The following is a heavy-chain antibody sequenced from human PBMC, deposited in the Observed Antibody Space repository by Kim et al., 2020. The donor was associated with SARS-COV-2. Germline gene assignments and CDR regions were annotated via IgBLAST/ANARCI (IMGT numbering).Heavy chain of an antibody. CDR2: YM. Sequence: YMDYAVSVKSRITINADTSKNRLALQLSSVTPEDTAVYYCARGRGPRPFDIWGQGTRVTVSS. V-gene: IGHV6-1*01. CDR3: ARGRGPRPFDI. D-gene: IGHD3-10*01. J-gene: IGHJ3*02.